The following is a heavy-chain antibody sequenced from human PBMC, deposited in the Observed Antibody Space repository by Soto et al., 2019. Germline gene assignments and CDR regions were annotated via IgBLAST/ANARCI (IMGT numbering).Heavy chain of an antibody. J-gene: IGHJ3*02. Sequence: GASVKVSCKASGGTFSGYAISWVRQAPGQGLEWMGGIIPIFGTANYAQKFQGRVTITADESTSTAYMELSSLRSEDTAVYYCATWKNPLYYDSSGYPLGAFDIWGQGTMVTVSS. CDR2: IIPIFGTA. V-gene: IGHV1-69*13. CDR3: ATWKNPLYYDSSGYPLGAFDI. D-gene: IGHD3-22*01. CDR1: GGTFSGYA.